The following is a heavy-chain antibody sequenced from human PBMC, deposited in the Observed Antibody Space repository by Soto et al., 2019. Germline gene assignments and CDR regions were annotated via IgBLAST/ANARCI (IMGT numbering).Heavy chain of an antibody. Sequence: SETLSLTCAVYGGSFSGYYWSWIRQPPGKGLEWIGEINHSGSTNYNPSLKSRVTISVDTSKNQFSLKLRSVTAADTAVYYCARCLGYCSGGSCWNWFDPWGQGTLVTVSS. J-gene: IGHJ5*02. CDR1: GGSFSGYY. CDR3: ARCLGYCSGGSCWNWFDP. CDR2: INHSGST. D-gene: IGHD2-15*01. V-gene: IGHV4-34*01.